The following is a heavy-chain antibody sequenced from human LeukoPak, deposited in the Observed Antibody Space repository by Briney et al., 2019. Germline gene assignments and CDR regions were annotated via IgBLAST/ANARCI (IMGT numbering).Heavy chain of an antibody. Sequence: GGSLRLSCAASGFTFSSYSMNWVRQAPGKGLEWVSSISSSSSYIYYADSVKGRFTISRDNAKNSLYLQMNSLRAEDTAVYHCARDFSSSWYSGTGYWGQGTLVTVSS. CDR2: ISSSSSYI. J-gene: IGHJ4*02. D-gene: IGHD6-13*01. CDR3: ARDFSSSWYSGTGY. CDR1: GFTFSSYS. V-gene: IGHV3-21*01.